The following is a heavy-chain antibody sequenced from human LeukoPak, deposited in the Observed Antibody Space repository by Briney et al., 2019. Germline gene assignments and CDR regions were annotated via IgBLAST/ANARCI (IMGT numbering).Heavy chain of an antibody. V-gene: IGHV3-48*03. J-gene: IGHJ4*02. CDR3: ARGNSYYYGSGSSYYFDY. D-gene: IGHD3-10*01. Sequence: GGSLRLSCAASGFTFSSYDMNWVRQAPGKGLEYVSYISSNGSSIYYADSVKGRFTISRDNAKNSLYLQMNSLRGEDTAVYYCARGNSYYYGSGSSYYFDYWGQGTLVTVSS. CDR1: GFTFSSYD. CDR2: ISSNGSSI.